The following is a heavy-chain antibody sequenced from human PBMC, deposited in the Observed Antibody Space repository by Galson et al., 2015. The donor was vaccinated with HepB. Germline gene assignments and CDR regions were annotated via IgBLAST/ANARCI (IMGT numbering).Heavy chain of an antibody. CDR3: ARFSLGSGYVDY. CDR2: INPNSGGT. Sequence: SVKVSCKASGYTFTGYYMHWVRQAPGQGLEWMGRINPNSGGTNYAQKFQGRVTMTRDTSISTAYMELSRLRSDDTAVYYCARFSLGSGYVDYWGQGTLVTVSS. D-gene: IGHD6-19*01. J-gene: IGHJ4*02. CDR1: GYTFTGYY. V-gene: IGHV1-2*06.